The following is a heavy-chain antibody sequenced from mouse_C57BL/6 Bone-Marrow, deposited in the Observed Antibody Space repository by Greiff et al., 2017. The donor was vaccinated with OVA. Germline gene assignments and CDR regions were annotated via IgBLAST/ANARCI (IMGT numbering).Heavy chain of an antibody. CDR1: GYTFPDSY. V-gene: IGHV1-19*01. J-gene: IGHJ3*01. CDR3: ARSAY. Sequence: EVKLMESGPVLVKPGASVKLSCKASGYTFPDSYMNWVKQSHGKSLEWIGVINPYHGGTSYNQKFKGKATLTVDKSSRTAYMELNSLTAEDSAVYDWARSAYWGQGTLVTVSA. CDR2: INPYHGGT.